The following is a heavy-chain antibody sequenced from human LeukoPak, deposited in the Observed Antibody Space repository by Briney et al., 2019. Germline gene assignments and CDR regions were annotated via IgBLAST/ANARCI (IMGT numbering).Heavy chain of an antibody. D-gene: IGHD6-6*01. CDR2: IYSGGST. V-gene: IGHV3-66*02. CDR3: ARSLGSKLDTIGY. Sequence: HAGGSLRLSCAASGFTVSSNYMSWVRQAPGKGLEWVSVIYSGGSTYYADSVKGRFTISRDNSKNTLYFQMNSLRAEDTAVYYCARSLGSKLDTIGYWGQGTLVTVSS. CDR1: GFTVSSNY. J-gene: IGHJ4*02.